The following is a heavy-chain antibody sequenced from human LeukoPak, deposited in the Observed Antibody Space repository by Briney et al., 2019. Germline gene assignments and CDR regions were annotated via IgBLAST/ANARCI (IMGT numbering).Heavy chain of an antibody. J-gene: IGHJ4*02. V-gene: IGHV3-23*01. D-gene: IGHD5-18*01. CDR2: ISGSGGST. CDR1: GFTFSSCA. Sequence: GGSLRLSCAASGFTFSSCAMSWVRQAPGKGLEWVSAISGSGGSTYYADSVKGRFTISRDNSKNTLYLQMNSLRAEDTAVYYCAKARGYSYGPFDYYFDYWGQGTLVTVSS. CDR3: AKARGYSYGPFDYYFDY.